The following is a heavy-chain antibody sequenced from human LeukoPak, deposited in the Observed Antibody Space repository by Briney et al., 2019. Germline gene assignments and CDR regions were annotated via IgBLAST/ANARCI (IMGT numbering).Heavy chain of an antibody. CDR1: GFTFSSYS. CDR3: ARDKDSGYDRIFDY. D-gene: IGHD5-12*01. CDR2: ISSSSSSI. J-gene: IGHJ4*02. V-gene: IGHV3-21*01. Sequence: PGGSLRLSCAASGFTFSSYSMNWVRQAPGKGLEWVSSISSSSSSIYYADSVKGRFTISRDSAKNSLYLLMNSLRAEDTAVYYCARDKDSGYDRIFDYWAQGTLVTVSS.